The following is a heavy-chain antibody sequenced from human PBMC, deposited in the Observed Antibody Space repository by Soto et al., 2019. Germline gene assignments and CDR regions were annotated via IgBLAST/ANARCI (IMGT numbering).Heavy chain of an antibody. CDR1: GYPFTSYD. Sequence: QVQLVQSGAEVKKPGASVKVSCKASGYPFTSYDINWVRQATGQGLEWMGWMNPNSGHTGYAEKFLGRVTMTSNTSITTAYMALSSLRSDDTAVYYCARTTRSGYSGAWSPFDYWGQGTLVTVSS. D-gene: IGHD6-19*01. CDR2: MNPNSGHT. J-gene: IGHJ4*02. CDR3: ARTTRSGYSGAWSPFDY. V-gene: IGHV1-8*01.